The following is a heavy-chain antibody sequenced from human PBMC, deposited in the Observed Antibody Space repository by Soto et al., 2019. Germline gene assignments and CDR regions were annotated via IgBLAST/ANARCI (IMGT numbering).Heavy chain of an antibody. D-gene: IGHD3-3*01. CDR3: AHRVLRAVFGLVTTTAIYFDF. V-gene: IGHV2-5*02. CDR2: IYWDVDK. Sequence: QITLNESGPTVVKPTETLTLTCTFSGFSLTTSGVGVGWVRQSPAKAPEGLAFIYWDVDKRYSTSLKSRLTIIKDSSKRQVVLTMANVDSADTATIYCAHRVLRAVFGLVTTTAIYFDFWGQGTPVVVSS. CDR1: GFSLTTSGVG. J-gene: IGHJ4*02.